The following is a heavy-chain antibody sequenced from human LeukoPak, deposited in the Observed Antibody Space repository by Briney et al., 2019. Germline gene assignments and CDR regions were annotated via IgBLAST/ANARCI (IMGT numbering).Heavy chain of an antibody. CDR2: ISGSGSST. Sequence: GGSLRLSCAASGFDFSSFTMTWVRHSPRKGLQWVSGISGSGSSTYYADSVKGRFTTSRDNSKNTLYLQMDSLRAEDTALYYCARTQTGALFDSWGQGTLVTVSS. J-gene: IGHJ4*02. CDR3: ARTQTGALFDS. D-gene: IGHD1-14*01. CDR1: GFDFSSFT. V-gene: IGHV3-23*01.